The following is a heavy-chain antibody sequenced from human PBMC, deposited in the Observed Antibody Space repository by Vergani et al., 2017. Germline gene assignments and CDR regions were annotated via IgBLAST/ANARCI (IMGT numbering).Heavy chain of an antibody. V-gene: IGHV3-30-3*01. J-gene: IGHJ6*03. CDR2: ISYDGSNK. CDR1: GFTFSSYA. Sequence: QVQLVESGGGVVQPERSLRLSCAASGFTFSSYAMHWVRQAPGKGLEWVAVISYDGSNKYYADSVKGRFTISGDNSKNTLYLQMNSLRAEDTAVYYCARDFGWYFDWLYYMDVWGKGTTVTVSS. D-gene: IGHD3-9*01. CDR3: ARDFGWYFDWLYYMDV.